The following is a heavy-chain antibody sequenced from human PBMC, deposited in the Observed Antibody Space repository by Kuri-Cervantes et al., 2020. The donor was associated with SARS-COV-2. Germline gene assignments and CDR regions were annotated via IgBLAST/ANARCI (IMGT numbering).Heavy chain of an antibody. CDR3: GGSGSRSDY. J-gene: IGHJ4*02. V-gene: IGHV3-23*01. CDR2: ISGSGGST. CDR1: GFTVSSNY. D-gene: IGHD3-10*01. Sequence: GESLKISCAASGFTVSSNYMSWVRQAPGKGLEWVSGISGSGGSTYYADSVKGRFTISRDNSKKTLYLQMDSLRAEDTAVYYRGGSGSRSDYWGQGTLVTVSS.